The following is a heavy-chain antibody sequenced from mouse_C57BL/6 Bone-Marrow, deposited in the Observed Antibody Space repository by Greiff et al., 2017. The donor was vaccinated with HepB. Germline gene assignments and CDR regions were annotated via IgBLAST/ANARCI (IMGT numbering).Heavy chain of an antibody. CDR2: IDPENGDT. J-gene: IGHJ1*03. D-gene: IGHD2-1*01. V-gene: IGHV14-4*01. CDR3: TFFYGNYEYFDV. CDR1: GFNIKEDY. Sequence: LVESGAELVRPGASVKLSCTASGFNIKEDYMHWVKQRPEKGLEWIGGIDPENGDTEYASKFKGKATITADTSSNTAYLQLSSLTSVDTAVYSWTFFYGNYEYFDVWGTGTTVTVSS.